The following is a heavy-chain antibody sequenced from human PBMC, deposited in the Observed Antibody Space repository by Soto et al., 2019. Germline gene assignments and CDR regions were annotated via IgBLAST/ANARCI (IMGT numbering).Heavy chain of an antibody. CDR3: TRVQMGPRRDFMDV. CDR2: TNPHGRTT. CDR1: RDMFTYSF. D-gene: IGHD2-21*02. J-gene: IGHJ6*02. V-gene: IGHV1-46*03. Sequence: ASVTVSCKASRDMFTYSFFHWVRQAPGQGLGWMGITNPHGRTTNYEERFRGRVNMTWDTSTSTVYMEVTSLRSEDTAVYYCTRVQMGPRRDFMDVWGQGTRVTVSS.